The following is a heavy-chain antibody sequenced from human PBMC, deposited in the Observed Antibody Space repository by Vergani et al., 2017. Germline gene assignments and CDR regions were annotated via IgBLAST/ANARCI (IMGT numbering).Heavy chain of an antibody. CDR2: IYPNGNG. D-gene: IGHD2-21*01. J-gene: IGHJ5*02. Sequence: QLQLQESGPGLVKPSETLSLTCTVSGGSMSDFYWTWIRQPAGRGLEWVGRIYPNGNGNYNESLRSRLTMSIDTSRSQFSLSLSSVTAPDTAVYYCARGNCGVNCPKYNWLAPWGRGILVTVSS. CDR1: GGSMSDFY. CDR3: ARGNCGVNCPKYNWLAP. V-gene: IGHV4-4*07.